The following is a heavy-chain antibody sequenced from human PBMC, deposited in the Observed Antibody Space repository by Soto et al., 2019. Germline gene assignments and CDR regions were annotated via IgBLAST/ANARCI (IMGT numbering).Heavy chain of an antibody. V-gene: IGHV1-3*05. J-gene: IGHJ4*02. Sequence: QVQLVQSGAEEKKPGASVKVSCKASGYIFSRNDIHWVRQAPGQRLEWMGWMNAGNGNTRYSREFQARVTFTRDTAASTGYMELNSLRSEDTAVYYCARAAGMVALDYWGQGTLVTVSS. D-gene: IGHD5-18*01. CDR1: GYIFSRND. CDR2: MNAGNGNT. CDR3: ARAAGMVALDY.